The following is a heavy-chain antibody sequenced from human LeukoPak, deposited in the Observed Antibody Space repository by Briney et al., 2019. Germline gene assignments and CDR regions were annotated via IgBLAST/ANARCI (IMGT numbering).Heavy chain of an antibody. CDR1: GFTFDDYA. CDR2: ISWNSGSI. V-gene: IGHV3-9*01. J-gene: IGHJ4*02. D-gene: IGHD6-13*01. Sequence: GGSLRLSCAAPGFTFDDYAMHWVRQAPGKGLEWVSGISWNSGSIGYADSVKGRFTISRDNAKNSLYLQMNSLRAEDTALYYCAKDMYSSSWYSFDYWGQGTLVTVSS. CDR3: AKDMYSSSWYSFDY.